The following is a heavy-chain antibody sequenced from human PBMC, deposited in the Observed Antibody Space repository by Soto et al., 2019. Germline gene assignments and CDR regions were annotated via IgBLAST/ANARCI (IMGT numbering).Heavy chain of an antibody. J-gene: IGHJ4*02. CDR1: GFALSNYP. Sequence: EVHLLESGGGVVQPGKSLKISYAASGFALSNYPMTWVRQPPGQGLEWVSGISASGEKPYYADSVKGRFTISRDNSKNTLSLQKDRLRVEDTGIYYCAKLEWLEFGGDYWGQGTLVTVSS. D-gene: IGHD6-19*01. CDR2: ISASGEKP. V-gene: IGHV3-23*01. CDR3: AKLEWLEFGGDY.